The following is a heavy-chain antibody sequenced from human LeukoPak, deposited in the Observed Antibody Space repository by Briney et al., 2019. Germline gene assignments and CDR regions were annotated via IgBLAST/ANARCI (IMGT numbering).Heavy chain of an antibody. Sequence: GESLKISCKGSGYSFTNYWIGWVRQMPGKGLEWMGIIHPSDFDTRYSPSLQSHVTISADKSISTAYLQWSSLKASDNAIYYCARDTGRSQLPGFWGQGTLVTVSS. CDR1: GYSFTNYW. CDR2: IHPSDFDT. CDR3: ARDTGRSQLPGF. V-gene: IGHV5-51*01. J-gene: IGHJ4*02. D-gene: IGHD1-26*01.